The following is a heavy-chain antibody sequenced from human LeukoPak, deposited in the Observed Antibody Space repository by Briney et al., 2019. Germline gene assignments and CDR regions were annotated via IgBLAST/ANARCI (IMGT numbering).Heavy chain of an antibody. CDR3: AKDPRFSGSYSRWFDP. V-gene: IGHV3-23*01. D-gene: IGHD1-26*01. CDR2: ISGSGGST. CDR1: GFTFSSYA. Sequence: GGSLRLSCAASGFTFSSYAMSWVRQAPGKGLEWVSAISGSGGSTYYADSVKGRFTISRDNSKNTLYLQMNSLRAEDTAVYYCAKDPRFSGSYSRWFDPWGQGTLVTVSS. J-gene: IGHJ5*02.